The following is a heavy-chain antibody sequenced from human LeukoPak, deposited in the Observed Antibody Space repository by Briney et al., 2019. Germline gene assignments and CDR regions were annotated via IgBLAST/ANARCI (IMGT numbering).Heavy chain of an antibody. Sequence: GASVKVSCKASGYTFTSYYMHWVRQAPGQGLEWMGIINPSGASTSYAQKFQGRVTMTRDTSTSTVYMELSSLRSEDTAVYYCARDLNSGYGSSWYVREDAFDIWGQGTMVTVSS. V-gene: IGHV1-46*01. CDR2: INPSGAST. CDR3: ARDLNSGYGSSWYVREDAFDI. CDR1: GYTFTSYY. D-gene: IGHD6-13*01. J-gene: IGHJ3*02.